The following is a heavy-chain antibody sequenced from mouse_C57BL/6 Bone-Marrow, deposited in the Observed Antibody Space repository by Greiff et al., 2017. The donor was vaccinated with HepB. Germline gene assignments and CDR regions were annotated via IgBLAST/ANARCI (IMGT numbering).Heavy chain of an antibody. CDR2: IDPSDSYT. Sequence: QVQLQQPGAELVRPGTSVKLSCKASGYTFTSYWMHWVKQRPGQGLEWIGVIDPSDSYTNYNQKFKGKATLTVDTSSSTAYMQLSSLTSEDSAVYYCARMGEDYFVYWGQGTTLTVSS. CDR3: ARMGEDYFVY. J-gene: IGHJ2*01. D-gene: IGHD2-3*01. CDR1: GYTFTSYW. V-gene: IGHV1-59*01.